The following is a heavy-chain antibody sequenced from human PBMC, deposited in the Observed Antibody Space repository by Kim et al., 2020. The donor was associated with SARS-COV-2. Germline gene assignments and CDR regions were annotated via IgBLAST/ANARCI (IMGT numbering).Heavy chain of an antibody. CDR2: GSKK. V-gene: IGHV3-30-3*01. J-gene: IGHJ4*02. Sequence: GSKKYYADSVKGRFTISRDNSKNTLYLQMNSLRAEDTAVYYCASLITMRVYWGQGTLVTVSS. D-gene: IGHD3-22*01. CDR3: ASLITMRVY.